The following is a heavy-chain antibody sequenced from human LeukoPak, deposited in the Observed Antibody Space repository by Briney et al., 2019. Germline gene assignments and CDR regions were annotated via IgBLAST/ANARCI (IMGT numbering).Heavy chain of an antibody. Sequence: PGRSPRLSGAASRFTFSNYAMDWVRQAPGKGLEWVAVISFDGTNKYYANSVQGRFTISRDNSKNTLYLQMNSLRADDTALYYGARDMYDNVWSNFGYWAQGTLVTVSS. CDR3: ARDMYDNVWSNFGY. CDR1: RFTFSNYA. D-gene: IGHD3-3*01. V-gene: IGHV3-30-3*01. J-gene: IGHJ4*02. CDR2: ISFDGTNK.